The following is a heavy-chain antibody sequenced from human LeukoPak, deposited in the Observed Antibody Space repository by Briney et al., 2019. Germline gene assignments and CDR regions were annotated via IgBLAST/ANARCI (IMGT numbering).Heavy chain of an antibody. CDR2: INWNGGST. Sequence: GGSLRLSCSASGLTFDDYRMSWVHPAPGKGLEWVSGINWNGGSTGYADSVKGRFTISRDNAKNSLYLQMNSLRAEDTALYYCARDTRGWYQWDHWGQGTLVTVSS. D-gene: IGHD6-19*01. CDR1: GLTFDDYR. V-gene: IGHV3-20*04. CDR3: ARDTRGWYQWDH. J-gene: IGHJ4*02.